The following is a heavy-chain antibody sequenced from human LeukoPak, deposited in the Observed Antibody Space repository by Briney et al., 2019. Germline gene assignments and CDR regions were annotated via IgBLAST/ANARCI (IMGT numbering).Heavy chain of an antibody. V-gene: IGHV3-23*01. CDR1: GFTFSNYA. CDR2: TSSSGGTT. CDR3: AKDTGQWPVRTFDY. Sequence: GGSLRLSCAVSGFTFSNYAMSRVRQAPGKGLEWVSGTSSSGGTTYYADSVKGRFTISRDNSKDTLYLQMNSLRAEDTALYYCAKDTGQWPVRTFDYWGQGTLVTVSS. D-gene: IGHD6-19*01. J-gene: IGHJ4*02.